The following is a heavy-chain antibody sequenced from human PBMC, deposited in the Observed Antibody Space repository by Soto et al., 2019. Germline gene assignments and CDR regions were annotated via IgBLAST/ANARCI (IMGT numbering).Heavy chain of an antibody. CDR1: GGTFSSYA. J-gene: IGHJ4*02. CDR2: IIPIFGTA. D-gene: IGHD3-22*01. Sequence: QVQLVQSGAEVKKPGSSVKVSCKASGGTFSSYAISWVRQAPGQGLEWMGGIIPIFGTANYAQKFQGRVRITTNEAEKTAYTELSSLRTEETAVYYCECPYYYDSSGYYLRYYFDFWGQGTLVTVSS. CDR3: ECPYYYDSSGYYLRYYFDF. V-gene: IGHV1-69*01.